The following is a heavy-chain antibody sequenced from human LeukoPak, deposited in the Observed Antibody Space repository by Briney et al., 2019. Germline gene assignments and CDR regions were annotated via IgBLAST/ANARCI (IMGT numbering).Heavy chain of an antibody. Sequence: SVKVSCKASGYTFTSYAMNWVRQAPGQGLEWMGGIIPIFGTANYAQKFQGRVTITADESTSTAYMELSSLRSEDTAVYYCARPEVEYCSGGSCYSGFDYWGQGTLVTVSS. D-gene: IGHD2-15*01. CDR3: ARPEVEYCSGGSCYSGFDY. J-gene: IGHJ4*02. CDR1: GYTFTSYA. V-gene: IGHV1-69*13. CDR2: IIPIFGTA.